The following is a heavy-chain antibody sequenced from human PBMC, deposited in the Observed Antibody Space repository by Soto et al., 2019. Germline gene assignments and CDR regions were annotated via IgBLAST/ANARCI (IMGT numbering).Heavy chain of an antibody. CDR3: ARDNVIVKGRAFDI. J-gene: IGHJ3*02. CDR1: GFTFSSYS. D-gene: IGHD3-22*01. CDR2: ISSSSSYI. Sequence: GGSLRLSCGASGFTFSSYSMNWVRQAPGKGLEWVSSISSSSSYIYYADSVKGRFTISRDSAKNSLYLQMNSLRAEDTAVYYCARDNVIVKGRAFDIWGQGTMVTVSS. V-gene: IGHV3-21*01.